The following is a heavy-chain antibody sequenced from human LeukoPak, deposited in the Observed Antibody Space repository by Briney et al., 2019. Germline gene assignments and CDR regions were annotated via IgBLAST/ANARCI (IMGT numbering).Heavy chain of an antibody. CDR2: IYTSGST. J-gene: IGHJ6*03. D-gene: IGHD3-10*01. V-gene: IGHV4-4*07. CDR3: ARESSWRDYYGSGSYPSGYYYYYMDV. CDR1: GGSISSYY. Sequence: SETLSLTCTVSGGSISSYYWSWIRQPAGKGLEWIGRIYTSGSTNYNPSLKSRVTMSVDTSKNQFSLKLSSVTAADTAVYYCARESSWRDYYGSGSYPSGYYYYYMDVWGKGTTVTISS.